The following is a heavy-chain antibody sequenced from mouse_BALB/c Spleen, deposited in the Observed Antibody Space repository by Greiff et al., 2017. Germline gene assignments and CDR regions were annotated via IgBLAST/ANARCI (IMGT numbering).Heavy chain of an antibody. CDR1: GFSLTSYG. CDR3: ARGWLRRDYYAMDY. D-gene: IGHD2-2*01. Sequence: VKLQESGPGLVAPSQSLSITCTVSGFSLTSYGVHWVRQPPGKGLEWLGVIWAGGSTNYNSALMSRLSISKDNSKSQVFLKMNSLQTDDTAMYYCARGWLRRDYYAMDYWGQGTSVTVSS. J-gene: IGHJ4*01. V-gene: IGHV2-9*02. CDR2: IWAGGST.